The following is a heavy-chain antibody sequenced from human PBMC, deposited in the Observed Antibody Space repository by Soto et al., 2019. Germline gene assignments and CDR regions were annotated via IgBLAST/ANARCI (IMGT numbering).Heavy chain of an antibody. CDR1: GGSISSSNW. Sequence: SETLSLTCAVSGGSISSSNWWSWVRQPPGKGLEWIGEIYHSGSTNYNPSLKSRVTISVDKSKNQFSLKLSSVTAADTAVYYCARVVLVPAAILDYWGQGTRVTVAS. V-gene: IGHV4-4*02. J-gene: IGHJ4*02. CDR2: IYHSGST. D-gene: IGHD2-2*01. CDR3: ARVVLVPAAILDY.